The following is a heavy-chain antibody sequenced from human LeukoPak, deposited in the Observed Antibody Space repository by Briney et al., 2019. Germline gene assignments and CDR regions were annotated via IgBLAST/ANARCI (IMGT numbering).Heavy chain of an antibody. Sequence: GGSLRLSCAASGFTFSSYEMNWVRQAPGKGLEWVSYISSSGSTIYYADSVKGRFTISRDNAKNSLYLQMNSLRAEDTAVYYCARAPDSYDVLTGYRGYGMDVWGQGTTVTVSS. CDR3: ARAPDSYDVLTGYRGYGMDV. CDR2: ISSSGSTI. J-gene: IGHJ6*02. CDR1: GFTFSSYE. D-gene: IGHD3-9*01. V-gene: IGHV3-48*03.